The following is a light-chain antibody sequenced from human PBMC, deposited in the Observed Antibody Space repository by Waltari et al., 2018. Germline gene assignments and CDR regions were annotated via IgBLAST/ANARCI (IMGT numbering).Light chain of an antibody. J-gene: IGLJ2*01. CDR2: EVS. CDR1: SSDVGGYNY. V-gene: IGLV2-8*01. CDR3: SSYAGSSVV. Sequence: QSALTQPPSASGSPGQSVTISCTGTSSDVGGYNYVSWYHQHPGKAPKLMIYEVSKRPSGVPDRCSGSKSGNTASLTVSGLHAEDEADYYCSSYAGSSVVFGGGTKLTVL.